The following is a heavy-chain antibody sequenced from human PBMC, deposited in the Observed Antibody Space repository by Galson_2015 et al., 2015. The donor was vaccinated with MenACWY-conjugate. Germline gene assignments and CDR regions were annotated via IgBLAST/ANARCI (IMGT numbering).Heavy chain of an antibody. CDR3: AKKGEHSYGSPMDV. V-gene: IGHV3-23*01. CDR2: ISGSGTTT. Sequence: SLRLSCAASGFTFRSYAMTWVRQAPGKGLEWVSTISGSGTTTYYADSVKGRFTISRDNSKNTLYLQMNSLRAEDTAVYYCAKKGEHSYGSPMDVWGQGTTVTVSS. CDR1: GFTFRSYA. J-gene: IGHJ6*02. D-gene: IGHD5-18*01.